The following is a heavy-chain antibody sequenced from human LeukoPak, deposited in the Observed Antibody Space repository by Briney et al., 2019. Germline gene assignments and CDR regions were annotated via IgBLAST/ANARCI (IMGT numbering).Heavy chain of an antibody. V-gene: IGHV4-61*02. CDR1: GGSVSSGNYY. J-gene: IGHJ4*02. CDR2: IYTSGST. CDR3: ARYADFIAAAGTVEYYFDY. Sequence: PSETLSLTCSVSGGSVSSGNYYWSWIRQPVGKGLEWIGRIYTSGSTNYNPSLKSRVTMSVDTSKNQFSLKLSSVTAADTAVYYCARYADFIAAAGTVEYYFDYWGQGTLVTVSS. D-gene: IGHD6-13*01.